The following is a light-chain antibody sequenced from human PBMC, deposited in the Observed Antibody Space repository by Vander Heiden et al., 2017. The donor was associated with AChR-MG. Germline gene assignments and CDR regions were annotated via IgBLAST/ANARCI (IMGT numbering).Light chain of an antibody. Sequence: QSALTQSPSASGTPGQRVTISCSGSSSNIGSNAVNWYRHLPGTAPKLLIYTTDQRPSGVPDRISGSKSGTSASLAISGLQSDDEADYYCSAWDNSLNCPVFGGGTKLTVL. CDR2: TTD. CDR1: SSNIGSNA. J-gene: IGLJ3*02. V-gene: IGLV1-44*01. CDR3: SAWDNSLNCPV.